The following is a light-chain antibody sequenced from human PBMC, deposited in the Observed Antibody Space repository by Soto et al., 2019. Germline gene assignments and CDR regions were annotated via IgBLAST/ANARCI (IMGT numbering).Light chain of an antibody. CDR3: QQRRNWPPWT. CDR2: DAS. V-gene: IGKV3-11*01. J-gene: IGKJ2*02. CDR1: QSVSRY. Sequence: EIVVTQSPATLSLSPGERATLSCRASQSVSRYLAWYQQKPGQAPRLLIYDASNRATGIPTRFSGSGSRTDFALTISSLEPEDFAVYCCQQRRNWPPWTFGQGTKLEI.